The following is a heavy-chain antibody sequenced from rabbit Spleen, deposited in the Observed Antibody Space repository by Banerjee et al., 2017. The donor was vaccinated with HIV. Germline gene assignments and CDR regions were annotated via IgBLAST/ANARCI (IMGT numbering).Heavy chain of an antibody. CDR2: IEGGSSGFT. J-gene: IGHJ6*01. CDR3: ARDTGTSFSSYGMDL. Sequence: QSLEESGGDLVKPGASPTLTCIASGVSFSGSSYMCWVRQAPGKGLEWIACIEGGSSGFTYFATWAKGRFTISKTSSTTVTLQMTSLTAADTATYFCARDTGTSFSSYGMDLWGPGTLVTVS. CDR1: GVSFSGSSY. D-gene: IGHD8-1*01. V-gene: IGHV1S40*01.